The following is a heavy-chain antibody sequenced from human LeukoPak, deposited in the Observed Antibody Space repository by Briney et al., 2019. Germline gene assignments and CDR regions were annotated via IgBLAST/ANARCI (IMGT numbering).Heavy chain of an antibody. CDR3: ASRGGGYDPRVQNDY. D-gene: IGHD5-12*01. CDR1: GGSFSGYY. V-gene: IGHV4-34*01. J-gene: IGHJ4*02. Sequence: PSETLSLTCAVYGGSFSGYYWSWIRQPPGKGLEWIGEINHSGSTNYNPSLKSRVTISVDTSKNQFSLKLSSVTAADTAVYYCASRGGGYDPRVQNDYWGQGTLVTLSS. CDR2: INHSGST.